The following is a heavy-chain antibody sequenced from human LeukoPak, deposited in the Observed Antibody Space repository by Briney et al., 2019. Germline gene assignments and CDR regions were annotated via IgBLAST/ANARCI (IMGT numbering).Heavy chain of an antibody. CDR2: ISAYNGNT. J-gene: IGHJ6*03. Sequence: ASVKVSCEASGYTLSSYGIRGARHAPGQGLEWMGWISAYNGNTNYAQKRQGRVTMTTDTSTSTAYMELRSLRSDDTAVYYCARDVDYDILTGDYYYYMDVWGKGTTVTVSS. D-gene: IGHD3-9*01. CDR3: ARDVDYDILTGDYYYYMDV. V-gene: IGHV1-18*01. CDR1: GYTLSSYG.